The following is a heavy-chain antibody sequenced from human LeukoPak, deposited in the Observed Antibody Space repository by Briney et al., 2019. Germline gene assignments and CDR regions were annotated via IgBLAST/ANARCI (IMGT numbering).Heavy chain of an antibody. CDR1: GGSIRSYY. D-gene: IGHD2-15*01. V-gene: IGHV4-39*01. CDR2: IYYSGST. CDR3: AGYCSGGSCYSVDAFDI. J-gene: IGHJ3*02. Sequence: PSETLSLTCTVSGGSIRSYYWGWIRQPPGKGLEWIGSIYYSGSTYYNPSLKSRVTISVDTSKNQFSLKLSSVTAADTAVYYCAGYCSGGSCYSVDAFDIWGQGTMVTVSS.